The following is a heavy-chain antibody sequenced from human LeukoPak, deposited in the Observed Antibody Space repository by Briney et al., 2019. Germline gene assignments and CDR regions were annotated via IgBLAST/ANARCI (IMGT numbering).Heavy chain of an antibody. CDR1: GDSVSSNSAT. CDR2: TYYRSKWYN. D-gene: IGHD6-6*01. CDR3: ARVSSSIGVFDY. Sequence: SQTLSLTCAISGDSVSSNSATWNWIRQTPSRGLEWLGRTYYRSKWYNEYAGSVKSRITINPDTSKNQFSLQLNSVTPEDTAVYYCARVSSSIGVFDYWGQGTLVTVSS. V-gene: IGHV6-1*01. J-gene: IGHJ4*02.